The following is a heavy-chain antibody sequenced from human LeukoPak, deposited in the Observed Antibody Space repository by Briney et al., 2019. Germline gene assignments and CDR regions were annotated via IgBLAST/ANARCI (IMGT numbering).Heavy chain of an antibody. V-gene: IGHV3-21*01. CDR1: GFTFSHYS. Sequence: PGGSLRLSCVASGFTFSHYSIACVRQAPGKGLEWVASISNSSNYIYYADSVKGRFTISRDNAKNSLYLQMNSLRAEDTAVHYYARDLDTLVRGAGGYWGQGTLVTVSS. J-gene: IGHJ4*02. CDR2: ISNSSNYI. D-gene: IGHD3-10*01. CDR3: ARDLDTLVRGAGGY.